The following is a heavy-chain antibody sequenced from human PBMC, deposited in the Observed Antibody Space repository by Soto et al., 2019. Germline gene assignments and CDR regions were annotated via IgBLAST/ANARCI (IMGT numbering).Heavy chain of an antibody. CDR1: VVSISSGGYY. V-gene: IGHV4-31*03. D-gene: IGHD1-1*01. J-gene: IGHJ5*02. CDR3: ARAWASAELEIDR. CDR2: IYYSGST. Sequence: PSETLSLTCTFSVVSISSGGYYCSWIRQHPGKGLEWIGYIYYSGSTYYNPSLKSRVTISVDTSKNQFSLKLSPVTAADTAVYYCARAWASAELEIDRWGQGTLGTV.